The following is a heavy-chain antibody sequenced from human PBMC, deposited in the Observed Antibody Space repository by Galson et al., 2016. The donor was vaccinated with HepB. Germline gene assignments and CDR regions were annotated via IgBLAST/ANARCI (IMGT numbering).Heavy chain of an antibody. D-gene: IGHD7-27*01. CDR3: VKDQGGTWGAFDI. CDR1: GFTFSSYA. Sequence: SLRLSCAASGFTFSSYAIHWVRQAPGKGLEYLSEITGNRGITYYADTVKGRFTITRDNSRNTLYRQMSSLTTEDTAVYYCVKDQGGTWGAFDIWGQGTLVTVSS. CDR2: ITGNRGIT. J-gene: IGHJ3*02. V-gene: IGHV3-64D*06.